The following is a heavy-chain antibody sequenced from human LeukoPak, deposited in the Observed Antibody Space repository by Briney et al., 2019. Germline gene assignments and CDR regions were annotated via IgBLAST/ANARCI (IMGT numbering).Heavy chain of an antibody. CDR3: AREVFFQFDY. V-gene: IGHV3-7*03. CDR2: IAANGYDK. CDR1: GFTFRKYW. J-gene: IGHJ4*02. Sequence: PGGSRRLSCAASGFTFRKYWMAWVRQAPGQGLEWVATIAANGYDKDYEDSLKGRFTISRDNAKNSLSLQIDNLRAEDTALYYCAREVFFQFDYWGQGALVTVSS.